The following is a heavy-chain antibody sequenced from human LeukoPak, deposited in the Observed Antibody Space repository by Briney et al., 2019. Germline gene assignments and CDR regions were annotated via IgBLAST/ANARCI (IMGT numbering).Heavy chain of an antibody. CDR1: GFTFSSYA. CDR3: AKDFYGSGRSGFDY. J-gene: IGHJ4*02. Sequence: PGGSLRLSRAASGFTFSSYAMSWVRQAPGKGLEWVSAISGSGGSTYYADSVKGRFTISRDNSKNTLYLQMNSLRAEDTAVYYCAKDFYGSGRSGFDYWGQGTLVTVSS. V-gene: IGHV3-23*01. CDR2: ISGSGGST. D-gene: IGHD3-10*01.